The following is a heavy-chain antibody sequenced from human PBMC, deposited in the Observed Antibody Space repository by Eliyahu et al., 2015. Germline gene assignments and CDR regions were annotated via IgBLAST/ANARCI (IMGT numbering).Heavy chain of an antibody. CDR2: ITNDGGST. CDR3: VKALIALTYPSTDY. Sequence: EVQLVESGGGLVQPGGSLRLSCSASGFSFSSSPMHWVRQNPGEGLEYISAITNDGGSTYYADSVKGRFTISRDNSKSTLYLQMSGLRPEDTAMYYCVKALIALTYPSTDYWGQGALVTVSS. V-gene: IGHV3-64D*08. J-gene: IGHJ4*02. D-gene: IGHD3-16*01. CDR1: GFSFSSSP.